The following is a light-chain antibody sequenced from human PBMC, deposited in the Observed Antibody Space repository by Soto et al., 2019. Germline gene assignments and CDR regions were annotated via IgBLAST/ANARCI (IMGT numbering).Light chain of an antibody. Sequence: IQLTQSPSTLSASVGDRVTITCRASQSVHTWLAWFQQKPGKAPKLLIYKATTLETGVPSRFSASGSGTEFTLTISSLQPDDFGTYYCQQYNSYSFGQGTKVDIK. CDR3: QQYNSYS. J-gene: IGKJ1*01. V-gene: IGKV1-5*03. CDR2: KAT. CDR1: QSVHTW.